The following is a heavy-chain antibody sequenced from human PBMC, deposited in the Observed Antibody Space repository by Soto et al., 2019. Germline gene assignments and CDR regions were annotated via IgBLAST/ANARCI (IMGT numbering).Heavy chain of an antibody. CDR3: AREINYYGMDV. CDR1: GFTFSSYD. CDR2: IGTAGDT. V-gene: IGHV3-13*01. J-gene: IGHJ6*02. Sequence: GGSLRLSCAASGFTFSSYDMHWVRQATGKGLEWVSAIGTAGDTYYPGSVKGRFTISRENAKNSLYLQMNSLRAEDTAVYYCAREINYYGMDVWGQGTTVTVSS.